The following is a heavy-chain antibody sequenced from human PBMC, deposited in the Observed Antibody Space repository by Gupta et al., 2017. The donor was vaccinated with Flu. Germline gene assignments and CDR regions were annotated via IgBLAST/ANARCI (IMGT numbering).Heavy chain of an antibody. CDR1: GFTFSSYG. J-gene: IGHJ4*02. Sequence: GGVVQPGRSLRLSCAASGFTFSSYGMHWVRQAPGKGLEWVAVIWYDGSNKYYAASVKGRFTISRDNSKNTLYLQMNSLRAEDTAVYYCARDKIRKSTLIDYWGQGTLVTVSS. V-gene: IGHV3-33*01. CDR3: ARDKIRKSTLIDY. CDR2: IWYDGSNK.